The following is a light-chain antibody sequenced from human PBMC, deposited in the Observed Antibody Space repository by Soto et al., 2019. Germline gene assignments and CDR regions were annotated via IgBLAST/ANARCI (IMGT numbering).Light chain of an antibody. CDR3: AAWDGSLQSWV. Sequence: QSVLTQPPSASGTPGQRVTISCSGSNSNIGSHTVNWYQQLPGTAPKLLIYTNNKRPSGVPDRFSDSKSGTSASLAISGLQSEDEADYYCAAWDGSLQSWVFGGGTKVTVL. V-gene: IGLV1-44*01. J-gene: IGLJ3*02. CDR1: NSNIGSHT. CDR2: TNN.